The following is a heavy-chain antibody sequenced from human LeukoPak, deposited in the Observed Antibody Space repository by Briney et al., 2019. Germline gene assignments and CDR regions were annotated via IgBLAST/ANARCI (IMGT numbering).Heavy chain of an antibody. V-gene: IGHV3-7*01. CDR3: ARDFSDFWSGYSIDY. D-gene: IGHD3-3*01. Sequence: GGSLRLSCAASGFTFSSYWMSLVRQAPRKGLEWVDNIKQDGSEKYYVDSVKGRFTISRDNAKNSLYLQMNSLRAEDTAVHYCARDFSDFWSGYSIDYWGQGTLVTVSS. CDR2: IKQDGSEK. J-gene: IGHJ4*02. CDR1: GFTFSSYW.